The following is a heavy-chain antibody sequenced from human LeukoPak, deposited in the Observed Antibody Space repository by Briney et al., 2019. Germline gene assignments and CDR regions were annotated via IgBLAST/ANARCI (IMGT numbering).Heavy chain of an antibody. J-gene: IGHJ4*02. D-gene: IGHD3-10*01. CDR3: ARAILDYGSGSYYNPLDY. CDR1: YY. Sequence: YYWAWIRQSPGKGLEWVSYISSSGSTIYYADSVKGRFTISRDNAKNSLYLQMNSLRAEDTAVYYCARAILDYGSGSYYNPLDYWGQGTLVTVSS. V-gene: IGHV3-11*01. CDR2: ISSSGSTI.